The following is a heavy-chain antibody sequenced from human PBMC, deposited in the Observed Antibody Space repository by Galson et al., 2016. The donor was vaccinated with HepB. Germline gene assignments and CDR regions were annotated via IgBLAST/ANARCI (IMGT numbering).Heavy chain of an antibody. Sequence: QSGAEVTKPGESVKISCKGSGSSFTSYWIGWVRQMPGKGLEWMGIIYPGDSDTIYSPSFQGQVTISADNSITTAYLQWSSLKASDTAMYYCARHEDRISLPNYYDRSGHYPDYWGQGTLVTVSS. D-gene: IGHD3-22*01. CDR1: GSSFTSYW. J-gene: IGHJ4*02. CDR2: IYPGDSDT. CDR3: ARHEDRISLPNYYDRSGHYPDY. V-gene: IGHV5-51*01.